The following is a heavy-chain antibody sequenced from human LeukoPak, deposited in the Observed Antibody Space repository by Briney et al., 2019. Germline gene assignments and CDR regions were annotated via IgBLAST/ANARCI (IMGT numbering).Heavy chain of an antibody. V-gene: IGHV4-38-2*01. CDR1: GYSISSGYY. J-gene: IGHJ3*02. CDR2: IYHSGST. CDR3: AGHIAYYYDSSGQEDAFDI. Sequence: SETLSLTCAVSGYSISSGYYWGWIRQPPGKGLEWIGSIYHSGSTYYNPSLKSRVTISVDTSKNQFSLKLSSVTAADTAVYYCAGHIAYYYDSSGQEDAFDIWGQGTMVTVSS. D-gene: IGHD3-22*01.